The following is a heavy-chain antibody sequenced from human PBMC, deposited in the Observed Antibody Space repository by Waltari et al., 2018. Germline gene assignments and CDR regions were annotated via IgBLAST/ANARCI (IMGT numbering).Heavy chain of an antibody. J-gene: IGHJ4*02. CDR3: ARAYSGSLTSYYFDY. CDR2: IIPIFGTA. D-gene: IGHD1-26*01. Sequence: QVQLVQSGAEVKKPGSSVKVSCKASGGTFSSYAISWVRQAPGQGLEWMGGIIPIFGTANYAQKFQGRGTITTDESTSTAYMELSSLRSEDTAVYYCARAYSGSLTSYYFDYWGQGTLVTVSS. CDR1: GGTFSSYA. V-gene: IGHV1-69*05.